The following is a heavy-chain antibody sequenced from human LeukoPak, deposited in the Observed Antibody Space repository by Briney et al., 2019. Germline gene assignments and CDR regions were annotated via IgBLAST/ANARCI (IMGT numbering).Heavy chain of an antibody. Sequence: ASVKVSCKASGYTFTSYYMHWGRQAPGQGLECRGIINPSGGSTRSEQKLQGRVTMSRDTSTSTVYMELRRLRSEATAVYYCRRARGGVGVVAAKGFDYWGEGKLVTVSS. CDR3: RRARGGVGVVAAKGFDY. CDR2: INPSGGST. V-gene: IGHV1-46*01. D-gene: IGHD2-15*01. J-gene: IGHJ4*02. CDR1: GYTFTSYY.